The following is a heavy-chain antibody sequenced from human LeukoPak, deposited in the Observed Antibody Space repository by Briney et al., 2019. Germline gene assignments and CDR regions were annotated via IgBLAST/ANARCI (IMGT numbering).Heavy chain of an antibody. CDR1: GYTFSSYG. D-gene: IGHD3-3*01. CDR3: ARAPKGNDFWIWSTLVHFDY. Sequence: ASVKVSRKASGYTFSSYGISWVRQAPGQGLEWMGWISVYNGKTNYAQKLQGRVIMTTDTSTSIAHMELRSLRSDDTAVYYCARAPKGNDFWIWSTLVHFDYWGQGTLVTVSS. J-gene: IGHJ4*02. CDR2: ISVYNGKT. V-gene: IGHV1-18*01.